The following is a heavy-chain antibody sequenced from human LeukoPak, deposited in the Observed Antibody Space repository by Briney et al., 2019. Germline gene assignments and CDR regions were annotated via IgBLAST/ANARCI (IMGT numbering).Heavy chain of an antibody. CDR2: ISYDGRNK. CDR3: ARDGRNYYDKSGYYSALAY. CDR1: GFTFSSYA. D-gene: IGHD3-22*01. V-gene: IGHV3-30*04. Sequence: SGGSLRLSCAASGFTFSSYAMHWVRQAPGRGLEWVAVISYDGRNKHHADSVKGRFTISRDNSKNTLYLQMNSLRADDTAVYYCARDGRNYYDKSGYYSALAYWGQGTLVTVSS. J-gene: IGHJ4*02.